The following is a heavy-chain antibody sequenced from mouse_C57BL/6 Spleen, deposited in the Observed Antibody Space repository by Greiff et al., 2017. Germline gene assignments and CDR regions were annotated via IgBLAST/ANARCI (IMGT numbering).Heavy chain of an antibody. CDR2: IDPSDSYT. V-gene: IGHV1-50*01. CDR3: ARRGGYDRFDY. CDR1: GYTFTSYW. J-gene: IGHJ2*01. Sequence: QVQLQQPGAELVKPGASVKLSCKASGYTFTSYWMQWVKQRPGQGLEWIGEIDPSDSYTNYNQKFKGKATLTVDTASSTAYMQLSSLTSEDSAVYYCARRGGYDRFDYRGQGTTLTVSS. D-gene: IGHD2-14*01.